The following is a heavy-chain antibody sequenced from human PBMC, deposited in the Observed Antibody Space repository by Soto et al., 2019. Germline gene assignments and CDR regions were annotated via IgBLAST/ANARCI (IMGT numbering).Heavy chain of an antibody. CDR2: IHSGGEYF. J-gene: IGHJ6*02. CDR3: ATDGAAGAALGV. D-gene: IGHD6-13*01. CDR1: GLTFSTYG. Sequence: EVQLVESGGGLVKPGGSLRLSCAASGLTFSTYGMNWVRQAPGKGLEWVSSIHSGGEYFDYADSVKGRLTISRVKAKNSLYLQLYSLRVEDTAVYYCATDGAAGAALGVWGQGTKVTVSS. V-gene: IGHV3-21*01.